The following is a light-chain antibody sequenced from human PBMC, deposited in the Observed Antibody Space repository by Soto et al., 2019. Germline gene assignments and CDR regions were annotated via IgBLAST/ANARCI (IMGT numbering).Light chain of an antibody. Sequence: EIVLTQSPATLSVSPGERVTLSCRASQGIRSNLAWHQQKRGQPPRLLLYGASTRATDTPVRFSGSGSGTEFTLTITSLQSEDFAVYYCQQYNNWPLTFGQGTRLEI. V-gene: IGKV3-15*01. CDR3: QQYNNWPLT. CDR1: QGIRSN. CDR2: GAS. J-gene: IGKJ5*01.